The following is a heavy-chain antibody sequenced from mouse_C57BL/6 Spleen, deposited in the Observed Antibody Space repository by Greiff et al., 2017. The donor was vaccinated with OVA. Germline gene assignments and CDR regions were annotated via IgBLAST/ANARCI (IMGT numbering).Heavy chain of an antibody. CDR3: ARSGGIGDAMDY. D-gene: IGHD2-14*01. V-gene: IGHV1-50*01. Sequence: VQLQQPGAELVKPGASVKLSCKASGYTFTSYWMQWVKQRPGQGLEWIGEIDPSDSYTNYNQKFKGKATLTVDTSSSTAYMQLSSLTSEDSAVYYCARSGGIGDAMDYWGQGTSVTVSS. CDR2: IDPSDSYT. CDR1: GYTFTSYW. J-gene: IGHJ4*01.